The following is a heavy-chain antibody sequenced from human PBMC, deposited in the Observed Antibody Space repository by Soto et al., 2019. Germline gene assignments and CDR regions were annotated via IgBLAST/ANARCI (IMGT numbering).Heavy chain of an antibody. CDR1: GYTFTSYY. CDR2: INPSGGST. Sequence: ASVKVSCKASGYTFTSYYMHWVRQAPGQGLEWMGIINPSGGSTSYAQKFQGRVTMTRNTSTSTAYMELSSLRSEDTAVYYCARGPLHPSPVTTGVDGNDHYYYMDVWGKGTTVTVSS. V-gene: IGHV1-46*01. CDR3: ARGPLHPSPVTTGVDGNDHYYYMDV. D-gene: IGHD4-4*01. J-gene: IGHJ6*03.